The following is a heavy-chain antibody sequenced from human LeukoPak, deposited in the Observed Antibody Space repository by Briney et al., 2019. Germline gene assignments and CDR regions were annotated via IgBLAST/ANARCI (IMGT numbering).Heavy chain of an antibody. Sequence: GGSLRLSCAASGFTFSTYWMTWVRQAPGKGLEWVANIQQDGTKGCYVDSLKGRFTISRDNAKNSLYLQMNSLRAEDTAVYYCARAISGRYDYWGQGTLVTVSS. V-gene: IGHV3-7*03. CDR3: ARAISGRYDY. CDR2: IQQDGTKG. J-gene: IGHJ4*02. CDR1: GFTFSTYW. D-gene: IGHD3-10*01.